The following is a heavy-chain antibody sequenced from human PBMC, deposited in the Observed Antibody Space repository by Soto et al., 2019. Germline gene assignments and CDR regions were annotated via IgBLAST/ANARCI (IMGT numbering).Heavy chain of an antibody. D-gene: IGHD4-17*01. V-gene: IGHV4-31*03. CDR2: IFYSGST. CDR3: ARGRKRLNTVTTPDY. Sequence: LSLTCTVSGYSISNGGYYWSWIRQHPGKGLEWIGYIFYSGSTYYNPSLKSRVTISVDTSKNQFSLKVSSVTAADTAVYYCARGRKRLNTVTTPDYWGQGTLVTVSS. J-gene: IGHJ4*02. CDR1: GYSISNGGYY.